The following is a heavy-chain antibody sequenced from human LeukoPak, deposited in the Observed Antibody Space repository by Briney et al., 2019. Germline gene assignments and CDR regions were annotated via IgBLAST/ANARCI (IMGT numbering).Heavy chain of an antibody. CDR3: ARHTYSSGLGYFDY. J-gene: IGHJ4*02. D-gene: IGHD6-19*01. Sequence: SETLSLTCTVSGGSISSSTYYWGWLRQPPGKGLEWIGSISYSGSTYSNPSLKSRVTISVHKSKNQFSLKLSSVTAADTAVYYCARHTYSSGLGYFDYWGQGTLVTVSS. V-gene: IGHV4-39*01. CDR1: GGSISSSTYY. CDR2: ISYSGST.